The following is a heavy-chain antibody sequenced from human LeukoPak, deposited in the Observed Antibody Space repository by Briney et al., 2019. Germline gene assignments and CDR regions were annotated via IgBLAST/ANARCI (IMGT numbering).Heavy chain of an antibody. CDR3: AREGSSGYSYYYFDY. CDR2: ISSSSSYI. D-gene: IGHD3-22*01. J-gene: IGHJ4*02. Sequence: GGSLRLSCAASGFTFSSYSMNWARQAPGKGLEWVSSISSSSSYIYYADSVKGRFTISRDNAKNSLYLQMNSLRAEDTAVYYCAREGSSGYSYYYFDYWGQGTLVTVSS. V-gene: IGHV3-21*01. CDR1: GFTFSSYS.